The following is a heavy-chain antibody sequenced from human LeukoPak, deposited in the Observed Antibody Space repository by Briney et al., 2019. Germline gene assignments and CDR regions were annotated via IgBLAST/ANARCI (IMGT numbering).Heavy chain of an antibody. CDR2: ISAYNGNT. D-gene: IGHD3-10*01. Sequence: GASVKVSCKSSGYTFTSYGISWVRQAPGQGLEWMGWISAYNGNTNYAQKLQGRVTMTTDTSTSTAYMELRSLRSDDTAVYYCAREPRVRGVIQYYFDCWGQGTLLTVPS. CDR1: GYTFTSYG. J-gene: IGHJ4*02. V-gene: IGHV1-18*01. CDR3: AREPRVRGVIQYYFDC.